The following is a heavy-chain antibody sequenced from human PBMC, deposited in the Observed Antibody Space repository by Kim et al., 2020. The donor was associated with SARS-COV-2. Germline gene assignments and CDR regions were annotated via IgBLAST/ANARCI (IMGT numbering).Heavy chain of an antibody. J-gene: IGHJ5*02. CDR2: MNPNSGNT. CDR3: ARGSGYNYGYWFDP. D-gene: IGHD5-18*01. V-gene: IGHV1-8*01. CDR1: GYTFTSYD. Sequence: ASVKVSCKASGYTFTSYDINWVRQATGQGLEWMGWMNPNSGNTDYAQKFQGRVTMTRNTSISTAYMELSSLRSEDTAVYYCARGSGYNYGYWFDPWGQGTLVTVSS.